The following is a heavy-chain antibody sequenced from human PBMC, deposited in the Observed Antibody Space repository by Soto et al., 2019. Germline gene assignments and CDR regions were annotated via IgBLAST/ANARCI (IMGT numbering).Heavy chain of an antibody. J-gene: IGHJ5*02. CDR2: VSYSGSA. Sequence: PSETLSLTFTVSGGSISSTDYDWSWIRQPPGKGLEWIGYVSYSGSAYYNPSLKGRLSISIDTSRNQFSLRLTSVTAADAAIYYCARDRVFSSSTYFDPWGRGTLVTVSS. V-gene: IGHV4-30-4*01. CDR3: ARDRVFSSSTYFDP. CDR1: GGSISSTDYD. D-gene: IGHD6-6*01.